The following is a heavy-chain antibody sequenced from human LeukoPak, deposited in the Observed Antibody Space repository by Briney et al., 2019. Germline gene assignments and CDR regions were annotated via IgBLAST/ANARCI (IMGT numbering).Heavy chain of an antibody. V-gene: IGHV3-48*01. CDR1: GFTFSNYA. Sequence: GGSLRLSCAASGFTFSNYAMNWVRQAPGKGLEWISYISSDSRTIHYADSVQGRFTTSRDNAKNSLYVQMNSLRAEDTAVYFCAVGPNRGNYWGQGTLVTVSS. D-gene: IGHD3-10*01. CDR2: ISSDSRTI. CDR3: AVGPNRGNY. J-gene: IGHJ4*02.